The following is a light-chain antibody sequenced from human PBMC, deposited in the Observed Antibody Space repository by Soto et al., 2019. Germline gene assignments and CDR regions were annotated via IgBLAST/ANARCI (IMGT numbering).Light chain of an antibody. Sequence: HSALTHPASVSGSPGQSITISCTGTSSDVGSYNLVSWYQQHPGKAPKLMIYEVSKRPSGVSNRFSGSKSGNTASLTISGLQAEDEADYYCCSYAGSSTPLIFGTGTKVTVL. V-gene: IGLV2-23*02. CDR1: SSDVGSYNL. J-gene: IGLJ1*01. CDR3: CSYAGSSTPLI. CDR2: EVS.